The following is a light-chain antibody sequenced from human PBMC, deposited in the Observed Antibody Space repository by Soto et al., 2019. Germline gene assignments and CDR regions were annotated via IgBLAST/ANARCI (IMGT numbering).Light chain of an antibody. J-gene: IGLJ2*01. V-gene: IGLV2-11*01. CDR2: DVY. CDR3: AAWDDSLNGDVV. CDR1: SSDVGRYSF. Sequence: QSVLTQPRSVSGSPGQSVTISCTGTSSDVGRYSFVSWYQQHPGKAPKLIIYDVYKRPSGVPDRFSGSKSGNTASLTISGLQAEDETDYYCAAWDDSLNGDVVFGGGTQLTVL.